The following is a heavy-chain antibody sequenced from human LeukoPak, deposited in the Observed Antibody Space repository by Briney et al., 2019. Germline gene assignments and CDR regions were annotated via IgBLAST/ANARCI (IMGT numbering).Heavy chain of an antibody. CDR1: GYSISSGYY. J-gene: IGHJ3*02. V-gene: IGHV4-38-2*02. Sequence: SETLSLTCTVSGYSISSGYYWGWIRQPPGKGLEWIGSIYHSGSTYYNPSLKSRVTISVDTSKNQFSLKLSSVTAADTAVYYCARDLWFGELNAFDIWGQGTMVTVSS. CDR2: IYHSGST. CDR3: ARDLWFGELNAFDI. D-gene: IGHD3-10*01.